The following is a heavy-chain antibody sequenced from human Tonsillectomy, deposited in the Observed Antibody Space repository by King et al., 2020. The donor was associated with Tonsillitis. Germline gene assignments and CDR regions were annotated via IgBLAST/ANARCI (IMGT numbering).Heavy chain of an antibody. CDR2: ITSASTYI. D-gene: IGHD2-2*02. CDR1: GLTFSTYM. Sequence: VQLVESGGGLVKPGGSLRLSCEVSGLTFSTYMMNWVRQAPGKGLEWVASITSASTYIYYADSVKGRFIISRDNAKNLLFLQMNSLRAGDTAVYYCARDFCSSSTCYKEELGFWGQGTLVTVSS. CDR3: ARDFCSSSTCYKEELGF. V-gene: IGHV3-21*01. J-gene: IGHJ4*02.